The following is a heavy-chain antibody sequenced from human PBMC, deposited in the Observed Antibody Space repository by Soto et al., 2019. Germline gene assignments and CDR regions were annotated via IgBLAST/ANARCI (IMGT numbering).Heavy chain of an antibody. D-gene: IGHD3-10*01. V-gene: IGHV1-18*01. Sequence: ASVKVSCKASGYTFTSYGISWVRQAPGQGLEWMGWISAYNGNTNYAQKLQGRVTMTTDTPKNTLHLEMNSLRGEDTAVYYCAKQQGSGTPYYYSMDVWGQGTTVTVSS. CDR1: GYTFTSYG. CDR2: ISAYNGNT. CDR3: AKQQGSGTPYYYSMDV. J-gene: IGHJ6*02.